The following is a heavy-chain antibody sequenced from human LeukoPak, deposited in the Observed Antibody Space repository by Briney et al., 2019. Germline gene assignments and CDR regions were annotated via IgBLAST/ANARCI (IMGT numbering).Heavy chain of an antibody. Sequence: ASVKVSCKASGYTFASYYMHWVRQAPGQGLEWMGLINPSGGNTNYAQKLQGRVTMTTDTSTSTAYMELRSLRSDDTAVYYCARRDASIFGALYYYYYMDVWGKGTTVTVSS. V-gene: IGHV1-46*01. CDR3: ARRDASIFGALYYYYYMDV. J-gene: IGHJ6*03. CDR1: GYTFASYY. D-gene: IGHD3-9*01. CDR2: INPSGGNT.